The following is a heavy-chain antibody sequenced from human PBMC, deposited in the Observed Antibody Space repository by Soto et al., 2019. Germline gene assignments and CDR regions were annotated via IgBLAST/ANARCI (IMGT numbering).Heavy chain of an antibody. CDR3: ARQRVVRLSLDGFDI. J-gene: IGHJ3*02. CDR1: GGTFSSYA. Sequence: ASVKVSCKAAGGTFSSYAISWVRPAPGQGLEWMGGIIPIFGTANYAQQCQGRGTSTADESTSTAYMELRSLRSEDTAVYACARQRVVRLSLDGFDIGGEGTMVTVSS. CDR2: IIPIFGTA. D-gene: IGHD3-10*01. V-gene: IGHV1-69*13.